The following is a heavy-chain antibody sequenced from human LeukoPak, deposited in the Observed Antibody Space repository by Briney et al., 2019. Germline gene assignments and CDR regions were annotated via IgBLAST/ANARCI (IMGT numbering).Heavy chain of an antibody. D-gene: IGHD4-17*01. Sequence: ASVKVSCKASGYSFTSSDINWVRQATGQGLEWMGWMNPNSGNTGYAQRFQGRVSMTTNTSISTAYMELSGLRSEDTAVYYCARGVGSPAVTTWGNWFVPWGHGTLVTVSS. CDR2: MNPNSGNT. CDR1: GYSFTSSD. V-gene: IGHV1-8*01. CDR3: ARGVGSPAVTTWGNWFVP. J-gene: IGHJ5*02.